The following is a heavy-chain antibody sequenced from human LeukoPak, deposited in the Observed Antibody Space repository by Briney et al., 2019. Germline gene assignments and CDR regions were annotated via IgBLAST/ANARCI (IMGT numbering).Heavy chain of an antibody. J-gene: IGHJ3*02. CDR2: IYDSGTT. D-gene: IGHD5-12*01. Sequence: PSETLSLTCTVFGDSTSSSTYYWDWIRQAPGKGLEWIGNIYDSGTTHYNPSLKSRVTISGDTSKNQFSLKLNSVTAADTAIYYCATHRRSGSGGSENAFEIWGQGTMSPSLQ. CDR1: GDSTSSSTYY. CDR3: ATHRRSGSGGSENAFEI. V-gene: IGHV4-39*01.